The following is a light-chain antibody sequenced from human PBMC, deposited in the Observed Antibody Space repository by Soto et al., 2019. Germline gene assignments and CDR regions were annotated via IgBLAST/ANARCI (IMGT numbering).Light chain of an antibody. CDR3: SSYTSSSTPLWV. CDR1: SSDVGGYNY. CDR2: DVS. Sequence: HSALTQPASVSGSPGQSITISCTGTSSDVGGYNYVSWYQQHPGKAPKLMIYDVSNPPSGVSNRFSGSKSGNTASLTISGLQAEDEADYYCSSYTSSSTPLWVFGTGTKLTVL. V-gene: IGLV2-14*01. J-gene: IGLJ1*01.